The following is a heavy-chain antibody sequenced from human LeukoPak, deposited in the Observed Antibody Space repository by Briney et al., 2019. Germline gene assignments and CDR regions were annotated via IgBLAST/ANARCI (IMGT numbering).Heavy chain of an antibody. Sequence: PGGSLRLSCAASGFTFSSYWMSWVRQAPGKGLEWVAVISYDGSNKYYADSVKGRFTISRDNSKNTLYLQMNSLRAEDTAVYYCARAPPYYYDSSGYFGAFDIWGQGTMVTVSS. CDR2: ISYDGSNK. D-gene: IGHD3-22*01. CDR1: GFTFSSYW. V-gene: IGHV3-30*03. CDR3: ARAPPYYYDSSGYFGAFDI. J-gene: IGHJ3*02.